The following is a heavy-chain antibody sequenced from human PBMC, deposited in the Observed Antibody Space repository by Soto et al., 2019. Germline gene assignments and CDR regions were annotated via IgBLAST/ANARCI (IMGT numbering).Heavy chain of an antibody. Sequence: PGGSLRLSCAASGSSFRDYYMSWIRQSPGKGLEWLSYITSSSSYTHYADSVKGRFTISRDNAKNSLYLQMNSLRAEDTAVYYCARGGSGGDDSSGYYYLVFDYWGQGTLVTVS. CDR1: GSSFRDYY. J-gene: IGHJ4*02. D-gene: IGHD3-22*01. CDR3: ARGGSGGDDSSGYYYLVFDY. CDR2: ITSSSSYT. V-gene: IGHV3-11*05.